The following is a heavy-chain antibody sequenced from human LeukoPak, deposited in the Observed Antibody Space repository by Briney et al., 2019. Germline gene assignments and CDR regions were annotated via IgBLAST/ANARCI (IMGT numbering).Heavy chain of an antibody. J-gene: IGHJ5*02. V-gene: IGHV3-64*01. CDR2: ISSNGGST. Sequence: HPGGSLRLSCAASGFTFSSYAMHWVRQAPGKGLEYVSAISSNGGSTYYANSVKGRFTISRDNSKNTLYLQMGSLRAEDMAVYYCARDLWPDYGGNPMWFDPWGQGTLVTVSS. CDR1: GFTFSSYA. CDR3: ARDLWPDYGGNPMWFDP. D-gene: IGHD4-23*01.